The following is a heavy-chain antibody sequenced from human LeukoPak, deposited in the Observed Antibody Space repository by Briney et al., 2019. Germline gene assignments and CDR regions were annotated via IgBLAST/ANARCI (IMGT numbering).Heavy chain of an antibody. CDR2: INLSGNTM. J-gene: IGHJ1*01. D-gene: IGHD2-15*01. CDR3: ARGSSASRS. Sequence: GGSLRLSCAASGFPFSDSYMSWVRQAPGKGLEWISYINLSGNTMYYADSVKGRFTISRDNAKNSLYLEMNSLRAEDTAVYYCARGSSASRSWGQGTLVTVSS. V-gene: IGHV3-11*01. CDR1: GFPFSDSY.